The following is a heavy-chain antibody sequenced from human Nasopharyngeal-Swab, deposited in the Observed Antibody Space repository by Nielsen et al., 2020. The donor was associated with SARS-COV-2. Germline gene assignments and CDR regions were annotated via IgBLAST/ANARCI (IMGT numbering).Heavy chain of an antibody. Sequence: SETLSLTCSVSGGSMTSYYWSWISQPPGKGLEWIGYVYYYSGTTNSNPSLKSRVTISMDTSKKQFSLQMSSVTTADTAVYYCARRPTGYGDYYFDSWGQGTLVTVSS. CDR1: GGSMTSYY. J-gene: IGHJ4*02. CDR3: ARRPTGYGDYYFDS. V-gene: IGHV4-59*08. CDR2: VYYYSGTT. D-gene: IGHD5-12*01.